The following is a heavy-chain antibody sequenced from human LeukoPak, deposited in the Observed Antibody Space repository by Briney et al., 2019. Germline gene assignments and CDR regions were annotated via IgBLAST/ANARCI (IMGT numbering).Heavy chain of an antibody. J-gene: IGHJ2*01. CDR3: ARQPKITMVRGALRQWYFDL. V-gene: IGHV1-46*01. D-gene: IGHD3-10*01. CDR2: INPSGGST. Sequence: GASVKVSCKASGYTFTGYYMHWVRQAPGQGLEWMGIINPSGGSTSYAQKFQGRVTMTRDTSTSTVYMELSSLRSEDTAVYYCARQPKITMVRGALRQWYFDLWGRGTLVTVSS. CDR1: GYTFTGYY.